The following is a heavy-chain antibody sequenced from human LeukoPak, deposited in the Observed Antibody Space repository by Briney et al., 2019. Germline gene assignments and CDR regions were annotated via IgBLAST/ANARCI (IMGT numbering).Heavy chain of an antibody. CDR3: ARVSHYDILTGYYRWGLDFDY. V-gene: IGHV1-18*01. D-gene: IGHD3-9*01. CDR2: ISAYNGNT. CDR1: GYSFTSFE. J-gene: IGHJ4*02. Sequence: ASVKVSCKASGYSFTSFEVNWVRQAPGQGLEWMGWISAYNGNTNYAQKLQGRVTMTTDTSTSTAYMELRSLRSDDTAVYYCARVSHYDILTGYYRWGLDFDYWGQGTLVTVSS.